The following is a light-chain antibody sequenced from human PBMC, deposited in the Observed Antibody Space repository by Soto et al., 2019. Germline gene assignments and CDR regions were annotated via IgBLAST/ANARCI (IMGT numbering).Light chain of an antibody. CDR1: QNIDIW. V-gene: IGKV1-5*01. CDR3: QQHKSQPVT. CDR2: DAS. J-gene: IGKJ4*01. Sequence: TKSPASVAACIGDGRNITCRASQNIDIWLSWYQQKPGKAPSLLIYDASNLKSGVPSRFSGSGSGTEFTLTISSLQPDDSGSYYCQQHKSQPVTFGGGTKVDI.